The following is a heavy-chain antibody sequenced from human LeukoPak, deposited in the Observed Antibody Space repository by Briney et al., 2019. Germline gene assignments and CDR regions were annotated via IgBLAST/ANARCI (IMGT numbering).Heavy chain of an antibody. Sequence: GSLRLFCAASGFTLSSYAMSWIRPPPGKGLEWIGEINHSGSTNYNPSLKSRVTISVDTSKNQFSLKLSSVTAADTAVYYCARLHDFWSGYYTYYYYYGMDVWGQGTTVTASS. J-gene: IGHJ6*02. V-gene: IGHV4-34*01. CDR1: GFTLSSYA. CDR2: INHSGST. D-gene: IGHD3-3*01. CDR3: ARLHDFWSGYYTYYYYYGMDV.